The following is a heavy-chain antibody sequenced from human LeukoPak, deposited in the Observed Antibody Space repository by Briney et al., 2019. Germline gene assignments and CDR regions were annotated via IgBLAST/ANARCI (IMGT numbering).Heavy chain of an antibody. V-gene: IGHV1-69*04. CDR3: ARVPTIGYSSSWYSY. CDR2: IIPILGIA. Sequence: ASVKVSCKASGGTFSSYAISWVRQAPGQGLEWMGRIIPILGIANYAQKFQGRVTITADKSTSTAYMELSSLRSEDTAVYYCARVPTIGYSSSWYSYWGQGTLVTVSS. D-gene: IGHD6-13*01. J-gene: IGHJ4*02. CDR1: GGTFSSYA.